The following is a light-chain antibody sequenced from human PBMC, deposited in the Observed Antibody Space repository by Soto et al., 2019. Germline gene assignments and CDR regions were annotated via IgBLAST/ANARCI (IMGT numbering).Light chain of an antibody. CDR2: GAS. Sequence: DIQLTQSPSFLSASVGERVTISCRASQAMDTYIAWYQQRPGAAPKLLVYGASTLYTGVPSRFSGSESGAVFTLTISSLQPEDFATYYCQQLHSYPITFGQGTRLEIK. J-gene: IGKJ5*01. V-gene: IGKV1-9*01. CDR3: QQLHSYPIT. CDR1: QAMDTY.